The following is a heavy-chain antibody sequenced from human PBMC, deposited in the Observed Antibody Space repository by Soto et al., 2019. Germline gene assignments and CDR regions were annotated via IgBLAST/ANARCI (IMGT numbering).Heavy chain of an antibody. V-gene: IGHV4-61*01. Sequence: QVQLQESGPGLVKPSETLSLTCTVSGGSVSSGSYYWSWIRQPPGKGLEWIGYIYYSGSTNYNPPLKSGVTISVDTSKNQFSRKLSSVTAADTAVYYCARVGWEDDSSGSFDYWGQGTLVTVSS. J-gene: IGHJ4*02. D-gene: IGHD3-22*01. CDR3: ARVGWEDDSSGSFDY. CDR1: GGSVSSGSYY. CDR2: IYYSGST.